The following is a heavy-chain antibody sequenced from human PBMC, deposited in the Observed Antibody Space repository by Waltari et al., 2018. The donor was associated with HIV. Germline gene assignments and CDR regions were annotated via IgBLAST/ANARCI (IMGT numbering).Heavy chain of an antibody. D-gene: IGHD3-10*01. CDR3: VRGGEGRGESYMMSDY. Sequence: QVQLVQSGGEVQKPGASVKVSCKTSGYTFSSYGIGWVRQAPGQGLEWMGWISAHNGNTNYAQKFQGRVTMTTDTSTYTAYVELRSLTFDDTAMYYCVRGGEGRGESYMMSDYWGQGTLVTVSS. V-gene: IGHV1-18*01. J-gene: IGHJ4*02. CDR1: GYTFSSYG. CDR2: ISAHNGNT.